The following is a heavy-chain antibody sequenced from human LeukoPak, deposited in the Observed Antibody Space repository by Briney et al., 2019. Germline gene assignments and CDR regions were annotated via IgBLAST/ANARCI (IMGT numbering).Heavy chain of an antibody. V-gene: IGHV3-48*04. CDR1: GFSFSTYG. Sequence: GGSLRLSCAASGFSFSTYGMSWVRQAPGKVLEWVSYISSSGSTIYYADSVKGRFTISRDNAKNSLYLQMNSLRAEDTAVYYCARDRGLLDYWGQGTLVTVSS. CDR2: ISSSGSTI. CDR3: ARDRGLLDY. J-gene: IGHJ4*02. D-gene: IGHD3-10*01.